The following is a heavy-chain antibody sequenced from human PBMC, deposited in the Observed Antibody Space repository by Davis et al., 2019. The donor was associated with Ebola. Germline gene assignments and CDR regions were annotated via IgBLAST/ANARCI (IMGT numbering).Heavy chain of an antibody. V-gene: IGHV4-34*01. CDR3: ARDRWFGELNYYGMDV. D-gene: IGHD3-10*01. Sequence: GSLRLSCAVYGGSFSSYYWGWIRQPPGKGLEWIGSIYYSGSTHYNPSLKSRVTISVDTSKNQFSLKLSSVTAADTAVYYCARDRWFGELNYYGMDVWGQGTTVTVSS. CDR2: IYYSGST. J-gene: IGHJ6*02. CDR1: GGSFSSYY.